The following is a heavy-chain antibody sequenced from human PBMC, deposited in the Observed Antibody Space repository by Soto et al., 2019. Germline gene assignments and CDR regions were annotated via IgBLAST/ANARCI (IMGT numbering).Heavy chain of an antibody. CDR1: GGSFSCYS. V-gene: IGHV4-34*01. J-gene: IGHJ4*02. D-gene: IGHD3-10*01. Sequence: QVQLQQWGAGLLKPSETLSLTCAVYGGSFSCYSWTWIRQSPGKGLEWIGQINDGGSANYIPSLRSRVTHAVDPSNNECVLALSSVTAAAASVYYCARGLFIETHYSGSLYFFDYWGPGALVSVST. CDR3: ARGLFIETHYSGSLYFFDY. CDR2: INDGGSA.